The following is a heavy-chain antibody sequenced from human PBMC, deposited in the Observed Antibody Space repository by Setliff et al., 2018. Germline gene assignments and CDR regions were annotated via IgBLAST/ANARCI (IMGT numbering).Heavy chain of an antibody. V-gene: IGHV4-34*01. CDR3: ARGGYNNFRSGYYTGISDWYLDL. Sequence: SETLSLTCAVYSGSFSGYYWSWIRQPPGKGLEWIGEINHSGNTNYNPSLKSRVTISVDTSKNQISLKLSSVTAADTAVYYCARGGYNNFRSGYYTGISDWYLDLWGRGTLVTVSS. CDR2: INHSGNT. J-gene: IGHJ2*01. CDR1: SGSFSGYY. D-gene: IGHD3-3*01.